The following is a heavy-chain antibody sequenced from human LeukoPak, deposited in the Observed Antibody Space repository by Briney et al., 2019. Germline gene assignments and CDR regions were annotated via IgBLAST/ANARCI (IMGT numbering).Heavy chain of an antibody. D-gene: IGHD6-13*01. Sequence: PGGSLRLSCAASGFTFSSYAMSWVRQAPGKGLEWVSSISSSSSYIYYADSVKGRFTISRDNSKNTLYLQMNSLRDDDTAVYYCVRGVGVSRFNYLDSWGQGTLVIVSS. CDR2: ISSSSSYI. J-gene: IGHJ4*02. V-gene: IGHV3-21*01. CDR3: VRGVGVSRFNYLDS. CDR1: GFTFSSYA.